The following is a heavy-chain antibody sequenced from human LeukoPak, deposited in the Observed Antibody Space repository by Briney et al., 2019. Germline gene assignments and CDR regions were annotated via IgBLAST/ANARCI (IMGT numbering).Heavy chain of an antibody. CDR1: GGSISSYY. V-gene: IGHV4-59*01. CDR2: IYYSGST. CDR3: ARVSELRYDSSGYYYDYFDY. J-gene: IGHJ4*02. D-gene: IGHD3-22*01. Sequence: SETLSLTCTVSGGSISSYYWSWLRQPPGKGLEWIGYIYYSGSTNYNPSLKSRVTISVDTSKNQFSLKLSSVTAADTAVYYCARVSELRYDSSGYYYDYFDYWGQGTLVTASS.